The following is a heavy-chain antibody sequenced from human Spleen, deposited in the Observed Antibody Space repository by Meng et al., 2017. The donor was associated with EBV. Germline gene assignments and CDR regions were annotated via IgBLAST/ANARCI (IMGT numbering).Heavy chain of an antibody. J-gene: IGHJ4*02. Sequence: QVQVVGSGCGVVQPGSSLRLSCAASGFPFSSYAMHWVRQTPGKGLDWVTVISDDGTNKYYADSVKGRFTISRDNSKNTLYLQMNSLRAEDTAVYYCARDGDSSSRYYWIYYFDFWGQGTLVTVSS. V-gene: IGHV3-30*04. CDR3: ARDGDSSSRYYWIYYFDF. D-gene: IGHD3-22*01. CDR1: GFPFSSYA. CDR2: ISDDGTNK.